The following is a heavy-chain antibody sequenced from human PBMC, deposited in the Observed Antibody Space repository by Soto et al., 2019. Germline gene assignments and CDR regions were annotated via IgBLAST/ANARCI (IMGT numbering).Heavy chain of an antibody. J-gene: IGHJ6*03. CDR3: ARGTVVTAASFHYYYMDV. Sequence: SETLSLTCTVSGGSISSYYWSWIRQPPGKGLEWIGYIYYSGSTNYNPSLKSRVTISVDTSKNQCSLKLSSVTAADTAVYYCARGTVVTAASFHYYYMDVWGKGTTVTVSS. CDR1: GGSISSYY. V-gene: IGHV4-59*01. CDR2: IYYSGST. D-gene: IGHD2-2*01.